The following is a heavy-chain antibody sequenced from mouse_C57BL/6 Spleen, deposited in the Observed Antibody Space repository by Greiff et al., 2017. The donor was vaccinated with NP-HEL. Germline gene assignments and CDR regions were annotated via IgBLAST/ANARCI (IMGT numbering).Heavy chain of an antibody. Sequence: EVQLQESGPGLVKPSQSLSLTCSVTGYSITSGYYWNWIRQFPGNKLEWMGYISYDGSNNYNPSLKNRISITRDTSKNQFFLKLNSVTTEDTATYYCARDSPVYYYAMDYWGQGTSVTVSS. CDR3: ARDSPVYYYAMDY. CDR2: ISYDGSN. V-gene: IGHV3-6*01. J-gene: IGHJ4*01. CDR1: GYSITSGYY.